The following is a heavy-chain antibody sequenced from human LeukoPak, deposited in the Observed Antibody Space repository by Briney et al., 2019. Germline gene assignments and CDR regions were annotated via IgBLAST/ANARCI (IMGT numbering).Heavy chain of an antibody. CDR1: GFPFRAYD. J-gene: IGHJ2*01. CDR2: FGSAGDT. CDR3: VRGALPGDNWYFDL. V-gene: IGHV3-13*01. Sequence: GGSLRLSCATSGFPFRAYDMHWVRQAPGKGLKWVSAFGSAGDTYYPGAVKGRFTISRDYAKNSLYLQMNSLRAGDTAVYYCVRGALPGDNWYFDLWGRGTLVTVSS.